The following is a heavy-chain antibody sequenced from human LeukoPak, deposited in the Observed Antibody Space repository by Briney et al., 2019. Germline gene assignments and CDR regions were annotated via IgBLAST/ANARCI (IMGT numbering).Heavy chain of an antibody. D-gene: IGHD3-22*01. CDR1: GYTFISYA. CDR3: ARMGIVSYFDY. J-gene: IGHJ4*02. Sequence: GASVKVSCKSSGYTFISYAMHWVRQAPGQRLEWMGWMSAYNGNTNYAQKLQGRVTMTTDTSTSTAYMELRSLRSDDTAVYYCARMGIVSYFDYWGQGTLVTVSS. CDR2: MSAYNGNT. V-gene: IGHV1-18*01.